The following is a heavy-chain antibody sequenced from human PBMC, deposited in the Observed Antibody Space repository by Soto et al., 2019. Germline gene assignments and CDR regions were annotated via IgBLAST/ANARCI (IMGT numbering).Heavy chain of an antibody. CDR1: GFVFTSYS. D-gene: IGHD6-19*01. CDR2: ISTGSDSI. CDR3: AGDRSADRFVQYFQH. J-gene: IGHJ1*01. V-gene: IGHV3-21*01. Sequence: GGSLRLSCAASGFVFTSYSLVWVRLAPGRGLEWVASISTGSDSIHYADSVQGRFTVSRDNAKNSLFLQMNNLRVEDTAVYFCAGDRSADRFVQYFQHWGQGAQVTVSS.